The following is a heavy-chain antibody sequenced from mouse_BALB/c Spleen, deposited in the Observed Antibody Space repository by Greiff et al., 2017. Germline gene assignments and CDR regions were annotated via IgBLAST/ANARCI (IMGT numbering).Heavy chain of an antibody. D-gene: IGHD2-10*02. CDR2: ISYSGST. Sequence: VQLKESGPGLVKPSQSLSLTCTVTGYSITSDYAWNWIRQFPGNKLEWMGYISYSGSTSYNPSLKSRISITRDTSKNQFFLQLNSVTTEDTATYYCARGGIWYGNYPYYFDYWGQGTTLTVSS. J-gene: IGHJ2*01. CDR1: GYSITSDYA. V-gene: IGHV3-2*02. CDR3: ARGGIWYGNYPYYFDY.